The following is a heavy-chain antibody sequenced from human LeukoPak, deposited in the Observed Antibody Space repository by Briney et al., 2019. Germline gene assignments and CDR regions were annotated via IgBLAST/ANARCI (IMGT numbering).Heavy chain of an antibody. J-gene: IGHJ4*02. Sequence: SETLSLTCTVSGGSTSSSNYYWGWIRQPPGKGLEWIGSIYYSGSTYYNPSLKSRVTISLDTSKNQFSLKLSSVTAADTAVYYCARGYYDFWSGRTGGYFDYWGQGTLVTVSS. CDR1: GGSTSSSNYY. V-gene: IGHV4-39*01. D-gene: IGHD3-3*01. CDR2: IYYSGST. CDR3: ARGYYDFWSGRTGGYFDY.